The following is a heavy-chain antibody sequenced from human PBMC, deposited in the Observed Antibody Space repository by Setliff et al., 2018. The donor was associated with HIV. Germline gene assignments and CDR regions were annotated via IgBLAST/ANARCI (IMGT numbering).Heavy chain of an antibody. CDR2: IKSKSDGGAV. CDR3: TTYSSVYYHSDC. J-gene: IGHJ4*02. D-gene: IGHD3-22*01. CDR1: GFTFRNAW. Sequence: GGSLRLSCAASGFTFRNAWMSWVRQAPGKGLEWVSRIKSKSDGGAVHYAAPVKGRFTISRDDSQDTLYLEMNSLTNEDTAMYYCTTYSSVYYHSDCWGQGTLVTVSS. V-gene: IGHV3-15*06.